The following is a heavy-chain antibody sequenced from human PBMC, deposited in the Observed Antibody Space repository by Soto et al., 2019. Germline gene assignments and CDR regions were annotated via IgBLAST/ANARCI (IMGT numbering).Heavy chain of an antibody. J-gene: IGHJ4*02. D-gene: IGHD3-10*01. CDR3: ARGGVFFFAAPTNPFDY. CDR1: GYTFTSYA. V-gene: IGHV1-8*01. CDR2: MNPNSGNT. Sequence: GASVKVSCKASGYTFTSYAIDRVRQATGQGFEWMGWMNPNSGNTGYAQKFQGRVTMTRNTSISTAYMELSSLRSEDTAVYYCARGGVFFFAAPTNPFDYWGQGTLVTVSS.